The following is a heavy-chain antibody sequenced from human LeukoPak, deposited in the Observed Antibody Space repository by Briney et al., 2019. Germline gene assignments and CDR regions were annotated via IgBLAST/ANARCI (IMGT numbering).Heavy chain of an antibody. CDR3: ARASSTTYYYYGMDV. D-gene: IGHD2-2*01. J-gene: IGHJ6*02. V-gene: IGHV4-59*01. Sequence: PSETLSLTCTVSGGSISSYYWSWIRQPPGKGLEWIGYIYYSGSTNYNPSLKSRVTISVDTSKNQFSLKLSSVTAADTAVYYCARASSTTYYYYGMDVWGQGTLVTVSS. CDR2: IYYSGST. CDR1: GGSISSYY.